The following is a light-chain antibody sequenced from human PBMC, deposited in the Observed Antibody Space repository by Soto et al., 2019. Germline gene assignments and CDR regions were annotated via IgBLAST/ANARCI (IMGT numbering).Light chain of an antibody. J-gene: IGKJ1*01. CDR2: WAT. CDR3: QQYYRPWT. CDR1: QGVFYSSNNKNY. V-gene: IGKV4-1*01. Sequence: DIVMTQSPDSLAVSLGERATINCKSSQGVFYSSNNKNYLAWYQQKPGQPPKLLIYWATTRESGVPDRFSGSGFGTEFTLTISSLQAEDVAVYYCQQYYRPWTFGQVTKVEIK.